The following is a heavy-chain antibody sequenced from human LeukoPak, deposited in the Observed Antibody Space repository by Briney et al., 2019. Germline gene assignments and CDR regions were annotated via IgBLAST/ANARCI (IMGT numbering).Heavy chain of an antibody. CDR3: ARAYGGLIDY. J-gene: IGHJ4*02. Sequence: GASVKVSCKASGYTFIGYVISWVRQAPGQGLEWMGWISTYNGNTNYAQKFQGRVTMTTDTSTSTAYMELRSLRSDDTSMYFCARAYGGLIDYWGQGTLVTVSS. CDR2: ISTYNGNT. CDR1: GYTFIGYV. D-gene: IGHD3-16*01. V-gene: IGHV1-18*01.